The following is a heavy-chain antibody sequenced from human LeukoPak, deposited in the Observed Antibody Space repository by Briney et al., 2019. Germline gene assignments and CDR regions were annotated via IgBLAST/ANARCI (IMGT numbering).Heavy chain of an antibody. J-gene: IGHJ5*02. CDR1: GGSFSGYY. CDR3: ARWRYDILTGYLNWFDP. D-gene: IGHD3-9*01. Sequence: PSETLSLTCAVYGGSFSGYYWSWIRQPPGKGLEWIGYIYYSGSTNYNPSLKSRVTISVDTSKNQFSLKLSSVTAADTAVYYCARWRYDILTGYLNWFDPWGQGTLVTVSS. V-gene: IGHV4-59*01. CDR2: IYYSGST.